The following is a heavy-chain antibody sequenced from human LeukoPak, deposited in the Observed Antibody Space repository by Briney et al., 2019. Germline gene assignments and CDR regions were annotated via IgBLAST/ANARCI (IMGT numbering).Heavy chain of an antibody. CDR1: GFTFSSHA. D-gene: IGHD6-13*01. Sequence: GGSLRLSCAASGFTFSSHAMSWVRQAPGKGLEWVSVISGSGGSTYYADSVKGRFTISRGNSKNTLYLQMNSLRAEDTAVYYCAKKLAAAGNFPFDYWGQGTLVTVSS. J-gene: IGHJ4*02. CDR2: ISGSGGST. CDR3: AKKLAAAGNFPFDY. V-gene: IGHV3-23*01.